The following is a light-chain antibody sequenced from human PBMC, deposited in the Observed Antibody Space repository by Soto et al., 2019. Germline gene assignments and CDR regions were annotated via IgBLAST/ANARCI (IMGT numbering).Light chain of an antibody. CDR3: QHYGSSPPIT. CDR1: QSVSSY. CDR2: DAS. V-gene: IGKV3-11*01. J-gene: IGKJ5*01. Sequence: EIVLTQSPATLSLSPGERATLSCRASQSVSSYLAWYQQKPGQAPRLLIYDASNRATGIPARFSGSGSGTDFTLTISSLEPEDFAVYYCQHYGSSPPITFGQGTRLENK.